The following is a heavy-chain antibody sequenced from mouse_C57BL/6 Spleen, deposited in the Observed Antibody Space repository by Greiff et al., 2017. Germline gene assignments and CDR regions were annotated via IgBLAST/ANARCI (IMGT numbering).Heavy chain of an antibody. V-gene: IGHV5-17*01. CDR3: ARSYGSSSYYYAMDY. CDR1: GFTFSDYG. D-gene: IGHD1-1*01. J-gene: IGHJ4*01. CDR2: ISSGSSTI. Sequence: EVQLVESGGGLVKPGGSLKLSCAASGFTFSDYGMHWVRQAPEKGLGWVAYISSGSSTIYSADTVKGRFPISRENAKNTLFLQMTSLRSEDTAMYYCARSYGSSSYYYAMDYWGQGTSVTVSS.